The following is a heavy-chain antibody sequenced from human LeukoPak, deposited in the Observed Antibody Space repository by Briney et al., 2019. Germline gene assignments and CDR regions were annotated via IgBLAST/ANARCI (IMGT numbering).Heavy chain of an antibody. J-gene: IGHJ4*02. CDR1: GYTVTGYY. CDR2: LSPNSGDT. CDR3: ARATDISSWYLAY. V-gene: IGHV1-2*02. D-gene: IGHD6-13*01. Sequence: ASVKVSCKASGYTVTGYYMHWVRQAPGQEFEWMGWLSPNSGDTKFAQKFQGRVTMTRDTSISTAYMELSNLRSDDTAVYYCARATDISSWYLAYWGQGTLVTVSS.